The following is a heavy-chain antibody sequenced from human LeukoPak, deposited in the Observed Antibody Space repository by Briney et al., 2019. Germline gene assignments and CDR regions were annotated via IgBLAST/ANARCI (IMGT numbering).Heavy chain of an antibody. CDR2: IYYSGST. D-gene: IGHD3-22*01. Sequence: PSETLSLTCTVSGGSISSGDYYWSWIRQPPGKGLEWIGYIYYSGSTYYNPSLKSRVTISLDTSKNQFSLKLSSVAAADPAVYYCARDDSSDYYSSVFFYWGQGTLVTVSS. J-gene: IGHJ4*02. V-gene: IGHV4-30-4*01. CDR3: ARDDSSDYYSSVFFY. CDR1: GGSISSGDYY.